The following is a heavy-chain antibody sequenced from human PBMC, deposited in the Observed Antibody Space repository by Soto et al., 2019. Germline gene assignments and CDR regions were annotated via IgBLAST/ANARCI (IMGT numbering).Heavy chain of an antibody. J-gene: IGHJ4*02. CDR3: ARDIVVVPAATPSFVAF. Sequence: QVQLVQSGPEVKKPGASVKVSCKTSGYTFTSYGISWVRQAPGQGLEWMGWISTYNGNTNYTQKLQGRVTMTTDTSTSTAYMELRSLRSDATAVYYCARDIVVVPAATPSFVAFWGQGTLVTVSS. D-gene: IGHD2-2*02. V-gene: IGHV1-18*01. CDR1: GYTFTSYG. CDR2: ISTYNGNT.